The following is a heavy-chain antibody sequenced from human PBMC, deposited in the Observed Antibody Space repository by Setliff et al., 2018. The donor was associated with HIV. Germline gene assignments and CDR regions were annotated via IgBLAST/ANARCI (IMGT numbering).Heavy chain of an antibody. D-gene: IGHD2-21*01. CDR2: INPSGGST. CDR1: GYTFTSYY. CDR3: ARGISIGVVRDLIDN. J-gene: IGHJ4*02. V-gene: IGHV1-46*01. Sequence: ASVKVSCKASGYTFTSYYMHWVRQAPGQGLEWMGIINPSGGSTSYAQKFQGRVTMTRDTSTSTVYMELSSLRSEDTAVYYCARGISIGVVRDLIDNWGQGTLVTVSS.